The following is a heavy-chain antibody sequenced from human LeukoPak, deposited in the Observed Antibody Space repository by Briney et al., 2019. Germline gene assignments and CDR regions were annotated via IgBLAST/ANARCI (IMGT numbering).Heavy chain of an antibody. CDR2: ISGSGGST. CDR3: AKATYYDSSGYYYGGCDY. J-gene: IGHJ4*02. CDR1: GFSFSSYE. D-gene: IGHD3-22*01. Sequence: GGSLRLSCAAFGFSFSSYEMNWVRQAPGKGLEWVSAISGSGGSTYYADSVKGRFTISRDNSKNTLYLQMNSLRAEDTAVYYCAKATYYDSSGYYYGGCDYWGQGTLVTVSS. V-gene: IGHV3-23*01.